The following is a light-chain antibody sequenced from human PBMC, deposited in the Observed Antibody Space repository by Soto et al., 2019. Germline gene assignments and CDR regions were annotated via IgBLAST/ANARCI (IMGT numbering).Light chain of an antibody. CDR2: ASS. CDR1: QEISPF. J-gene: IGKJ1*01. CDR3: QQYHQYPRT. V-gene: IGKV1-8*01. Sequence: AIRVTQSPSSISASTGDRVTITCRASQEISPFLAWYQQRPGKAPNLLLYASSTLKSGVPSRFSGSGSGTDFTLTISNLQSEDSATYFCQQYHQYPRTFGQGTKVEIK.